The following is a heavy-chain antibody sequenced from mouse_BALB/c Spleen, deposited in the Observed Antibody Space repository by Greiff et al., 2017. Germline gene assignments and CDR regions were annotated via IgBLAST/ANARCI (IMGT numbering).Heavy chain of an antibody. V-gene: IGHV14-3*02. CDR2: IDPANGNT. CDR3: ARDWGNSNFDY. J-gene: IGHJ2*01. CDR1: GFNIKDTY. Sequence: EVMLVESGAELVKPGASVKLSCTASGFNIKDTYMHWVKQRPEQGLEWIGRIDPANGNTKYDPKFQGKATITADTSSNTAYLQLSSLTSEDTAVYYCARDWGNSNFDYWGQGTTLTVSS. D-gene: IGHD2-1*01.